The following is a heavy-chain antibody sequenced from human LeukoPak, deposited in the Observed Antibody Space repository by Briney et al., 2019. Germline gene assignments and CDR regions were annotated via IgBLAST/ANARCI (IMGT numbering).Heavy chain of an antibody. CDR1: GGSISSGDYY. CDR2: IYYSGST. D-gene: IGHD3-10*01. Sequence: SETLSLTCTVSGGSISSGDYYWSWIRQPPGKGLEWIGYIYYSGSTYYNPSLKSRVTISVDTSKNPFSLKLSSVTAADTAVYYCARDVGSGSYGSYYYYMDVWGKGTTVTVSS. J-gene: IGHJ6*03. V-gene: IGHV4-30-4*08. CDR3: ARDVGSGSYGSYYYYMDV.